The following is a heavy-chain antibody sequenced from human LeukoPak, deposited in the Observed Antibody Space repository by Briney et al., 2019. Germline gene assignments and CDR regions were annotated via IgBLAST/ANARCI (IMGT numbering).Heavy chain of an antibody. J-gene: IGHJ2*01. CDR1: GFTSSSYS. D-gene: IGHD5-18*01. Sequence: PGGSLRLSCAASGFTSSSYSMNWVRQAPGKGLEWVSSISSSSSYIYYADSVKGRFTISRDNAKNSLYLQMNSLRAEGTAVYYCARYSYGSYWYFDLWGRGTLVTVSS. V-gene: IGHV3-21*01. CDR2: ISSSSSYI. CDR3: ARYSYGSYWYFDL.